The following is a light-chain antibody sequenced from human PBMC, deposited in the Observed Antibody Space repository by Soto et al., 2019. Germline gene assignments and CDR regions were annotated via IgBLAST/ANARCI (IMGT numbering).Light chain of an antibody. CDR2: RAS. Sequence: DIVMTQSPDSLAVSLGERATINCKSSRSVLYSSNNKNYLAWYQQKPGQPPKLLIYRASTRESGVPDRFSGSGSGTDFTLTISSLQAEDVAVYYCQQYFSTPYTFGQATKLEIK. CDR1: RSVLYSSNNKNY. V-gene: IGKV4-1*01. J-gene: IGKJ2*01. CDR3: QQYFSTPYT.